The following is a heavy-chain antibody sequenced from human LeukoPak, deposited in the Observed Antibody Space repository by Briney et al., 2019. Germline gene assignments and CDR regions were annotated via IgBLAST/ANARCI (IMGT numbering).Heavy chain of an antibody. CDR2: ISSSDANT. Sequence: GGSLRLSCAASGFTFRNYAMYWVRQAPGKGLEWVSAISSSDANTYYADSVKGRFTISRDNSKNTLYLQMNSLRAEDTAIYYCVGNYYDSSGLDYWGQGTLVTVSS. CDR3: VGNYYDSSGLDY. D-gene: IGHD3-22*01. CDR1: GFTFRNYA. V-gene: IGHV3-23*01. J-gene: IGHJ4*02.